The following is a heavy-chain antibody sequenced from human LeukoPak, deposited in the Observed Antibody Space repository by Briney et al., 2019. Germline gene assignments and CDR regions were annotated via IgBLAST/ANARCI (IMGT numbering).Heavy chain of an antibody. CDR2: ISWNSGSI. Sequence: GGSLRLSCAASGFTLDDYAMHWVRQAPGKGLEWVSGISWNSGSIGYADSVKGRFTISRDNAKNSLYLQMNSLRAEDTALYYCAKDINYYGSGWGYFDYWGQGTLVTVSS. J-gene: IGHJ4*02. V-gene: IGHV3-9*01. CDR3: AKDINYYGSGWGYFDY. D-gene: IGHD3-10*01. CDR1: GFTLDDYA.